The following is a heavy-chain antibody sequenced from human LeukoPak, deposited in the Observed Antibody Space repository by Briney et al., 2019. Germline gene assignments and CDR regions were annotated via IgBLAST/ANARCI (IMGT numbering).Heavy chain of an antibody. V-gene: IGHV1-8*01. D-gene: IGHD3-3*01. CDR1: GYTFTSYD. CDR3: ARLDWDYYGMDV. Sequence: ASVKVSCKASGYTFTSYDINWVRQATGQGLEWMGWMNPNSGNTGYAQKFQGRVTMTRDTSISTAYMELSSLRSEDTAVYYCARLDWDYYGMDVWGQGTTVTVSS. J-gene: IGHJ6*02. CDR2: MNPNSGNT.